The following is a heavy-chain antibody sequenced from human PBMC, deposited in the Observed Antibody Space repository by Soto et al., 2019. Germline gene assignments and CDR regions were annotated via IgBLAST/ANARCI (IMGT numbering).Heavy chain of an antibody. CDR2: ITAYNGNA. J-gene: IGHJ3*02. V-gene: IGHV1-18*01. CDR1: GYTFTSYG. CDR3: GIISLDGAFDI. Sequence: QVQLVQSGAEVKKRGASVKVSCKASGYTFTSYGISWVRQAPGQRLEWTGWITAYNGNANYVPMLQGRVTMTTDKSTSTAYMELRSLRSDATAVYYCGIISLDGAFDIWGQGTMVTVSS. D-gene: IGHD1-1*01.